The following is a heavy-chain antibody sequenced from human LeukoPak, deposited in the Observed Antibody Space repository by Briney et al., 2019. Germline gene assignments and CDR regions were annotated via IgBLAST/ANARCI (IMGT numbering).Heavy chain of an antibody. J-gene: IGHJ4*02. CDR2: ISWNSGSI. D-gene: IGHD1-14*01. CDR3: ARTFGWYYFDY. CDR1: GFTFDDYA. V-gene: IGHV3-9*01. Sequence: GGSLRLSCAASGFTFDDYAMHWVRQAPGKGLEWVSGISWNSGSIGYADSVKGRFTISRDNSKNTLYLQMNSLRAEDTAVYYCARTFGWYYFDYWGQGTLVTVSS.